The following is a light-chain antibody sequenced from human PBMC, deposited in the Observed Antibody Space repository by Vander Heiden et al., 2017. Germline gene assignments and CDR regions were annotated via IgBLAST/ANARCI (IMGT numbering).Light chain of an antibody. CDR1: SGHSSYA. Sequence: QLVLTQSPSASASLRASVKLTCTLSSGHSSYAIAWHQQQPEKGPRYLMKLNSDGSHSKGDGIPDRFSGSSSGAEHYLTISSLQSEDEADYYCQTWGTGVVFGGGTKLTVL. CDR3: QTWGTGVV. V-gene: IGLV4-69*01. J-gene: IGLJ2*01. CDR2: LNSDGSH.